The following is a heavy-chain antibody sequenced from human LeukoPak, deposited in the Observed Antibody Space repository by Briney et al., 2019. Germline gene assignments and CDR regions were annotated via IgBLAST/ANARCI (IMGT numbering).Heavy chain of an antibody. CDR1: GGSISSHY. Sequence: PSETLSLTCTVSGGSISSHYWSWIRQPPGKGLEWIGYIYYSGSTNYNPSLKSRVTISVDTSKNQFSLKLSSVTAADTAVYYCARRGSGTIFDYWGQGTLVTVSS. CDR2: IYYSGST. D-gene: IGHD3-10*01. V-gene: IGHV4-59*08. J-gene: IGHJ4*02. CDR3: ARRGSGTIFDY.